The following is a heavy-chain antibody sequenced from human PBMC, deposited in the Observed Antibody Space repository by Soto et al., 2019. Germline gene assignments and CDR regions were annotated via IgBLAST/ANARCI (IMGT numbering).Heavy chain of an antibody. CDR2: IIPIFGTA. V-gene: IGHV1-69*06. D-gene: IGHD4-4*01. J-gene: IGHJ5*02. CDR3: ASGDYSNPYNWFDP. CDR1: GGTFSSYA. Sequence: SVKVSCKASGGTFSSYAISWVRQAPGQGLEWMGGIIPIFGTANYAQKFQGRATITADKSTSTAYMELSSLRSEDTAVYYCASGDYSNPYNWFDPWGQGTLVTVSS.